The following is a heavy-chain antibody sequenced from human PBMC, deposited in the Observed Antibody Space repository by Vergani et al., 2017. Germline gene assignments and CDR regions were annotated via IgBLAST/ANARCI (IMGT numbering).Heavy chain of an antibody. CDR1: GYTFSSYA. J-gene: IGHJ4*02. V-gene: IGHV3-23*01. Sequence: EVQLLESGGGLVQPGGSLRLSCAASGYTFSSYAMSWVRQAPGKGLEWVSAISGSGGSTYYADSVKGRFTISRDNSKNTLDLQMNSLRAEDTAVYYCATEFSGWPPLMGYWGQGTLVTVSS. CDR3: ATEFSGWPPLMGY. CDR2: ISGSGGST. D-gene: IGHD6-19*01.